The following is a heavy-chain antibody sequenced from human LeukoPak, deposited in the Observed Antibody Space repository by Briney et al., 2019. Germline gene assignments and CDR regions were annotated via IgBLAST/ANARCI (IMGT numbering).Heavy chain of an antibody. CDR2: ISGGGGST. CDR1: GFTFSSYA. D-gene: IGHD5-18*01. J-gene: IGHJ4*02. Sequence: PGGSLRLSCAASGFTFSSYAMSWVRQAPGKGLEWVSAISGGGGSTYYADSVKGRFTISRDNSKNTLYLQMNSLRAEDTAVYYCAKDLLDTAMASMAPDYWGQGTLVTVSS. V-gene: IGHV3-23*01. CDR3: AKDLLDTAMASMAPDY.